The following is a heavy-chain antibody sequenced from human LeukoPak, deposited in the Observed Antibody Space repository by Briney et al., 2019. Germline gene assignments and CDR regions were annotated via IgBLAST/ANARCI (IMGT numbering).Heavy chain of an antibody. D-gene: IGHD3-22*01. J-gene: IGHJ4*02. Sequence: ASVKVSCKASGGTFSSYAISWVRQAPGQGLEWMGGIIPIFGTANYAQKFQGRVTITTDESTSTAYMELSSLRSEDTAVYYCARSGRYYYDSSGYPPWGADYWGQGTLVTVSS. CDR2: IIPIFGTA. V-gene: IGHV1-69*05. CDR3: ARSGRYYYDSSGYPPWGADY. CDR1: GGTFSSYA.